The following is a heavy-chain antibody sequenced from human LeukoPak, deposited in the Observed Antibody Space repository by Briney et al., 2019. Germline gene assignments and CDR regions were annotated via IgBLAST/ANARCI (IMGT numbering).Heavy chain of an antibody. Sequence: SETLSLTCTVSGGSISRYYWSWIRQPPGKGLEWIGYIYSSGSTNYNPSLKSRVTISVDTSKNQFSLKLSSVTTADTAVYYCARGAAATYWGQGTLVTVSS. CDR3: ARGAAATY. J-gene: IGHJ4*02. CDR1: GGSISRYY. D-gene: IGHD6-13*01. CDR2: IYSSGST. V-gene: IGHV4-59*01.